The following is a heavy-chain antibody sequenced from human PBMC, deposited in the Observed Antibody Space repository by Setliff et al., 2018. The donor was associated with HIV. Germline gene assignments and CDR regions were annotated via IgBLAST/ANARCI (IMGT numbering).Heavy chain of an antibody. D-gene: IGHD1-26*01. CDR1: GGTFRRSA. V-gene: IGHV1-69*13. J-gene: IGHJ4*02. CDR3: ARGVDGSYRKFFDN. CDR2: IIPMFGTT. Sequence: SVKVSCKASGGTFRRSAVSWVRQAPGQGLEWMGGIIPMFGTTNFAQKFQDRVTITADESTSTVYMELSSLRSEDTAVYYCARGVDGSYRKFFDNWGQGTLVTVSS.